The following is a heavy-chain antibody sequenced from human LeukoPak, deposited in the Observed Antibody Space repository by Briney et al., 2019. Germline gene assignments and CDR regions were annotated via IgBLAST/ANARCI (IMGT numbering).Heavy chain of an antibody. CDR2: IKQDGSEK. CDR1: GFTFSSYW. D-gene: IGHD2-21*02. J-gene: IGHJ4*02. Sequence: GGSLRLSCAASGFTFSSYWMSWVRQAPGKGLEWVANIKQDGSEKYYVDSVKGRFTISRDNAKNSLYLQMNSLRAEDTAVYYCARFSAGDHFLYYFDYWGQGTLVTVSS. CDR3: ARFSAGDHFLYYFDY. V-gene: IGHV3-7*01.